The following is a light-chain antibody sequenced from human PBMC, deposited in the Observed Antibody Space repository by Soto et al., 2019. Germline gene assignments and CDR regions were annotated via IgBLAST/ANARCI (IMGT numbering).Light chain of an antibody. CDR2: GAS. J-gene: IGKJ5*01. V-gene: IGKV1-33*01. CDR3: QQYGNLPIT. Sequence: DIQMTQSPSSLSASVGDRVTITCQASQGITNYLNWYQQKPGKAPKLLIYGASNLETGVPSRFSGSGSGTDFTFTISSLQPEDIATYYCQQYGNLPITFGQGTRLEIK. CDR1: QGITNY.